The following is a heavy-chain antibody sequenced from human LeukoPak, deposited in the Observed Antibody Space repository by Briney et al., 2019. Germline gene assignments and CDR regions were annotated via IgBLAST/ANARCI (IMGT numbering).Heavy chain of an antibody. CDR1: GFTFSSYG. Sequence: GGSLRLSCAASGFTFSSYGMHWVRQAPGKGLEWVAVISYDGSNKYYADSLNGRFTISTDNSKNTLYLQMNSLRAEDTAVYYCAKGAKDYWGQGTLVTVSP. V-gene: IGHV3-30*18. J-gene: IGHJ4*02. CDR3: AKGAKDY. CDR2: ISYDGSNK.